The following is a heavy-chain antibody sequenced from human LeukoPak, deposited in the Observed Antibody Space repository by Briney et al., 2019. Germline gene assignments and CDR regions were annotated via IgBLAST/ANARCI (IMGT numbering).Heavy chain of an antibody. V-gene: IGHV4-38-2*01. CDR1: GYSISSGYY. J-gene: IGHJ4*02. D-gene: IGHD3-10*01. Sequence: SETLSLTCAVSGYSISSGYYWGWIRQPPGKGLEWIGSIYHSGSTYYNPSLKSRVTISVDTSKNQFSLKLSSVTAADTAVYYCARAVVRGTFDYWGQGTLVTVSS. CDR2: IYHSGST. CDR3: ARAVVRGTFDY.